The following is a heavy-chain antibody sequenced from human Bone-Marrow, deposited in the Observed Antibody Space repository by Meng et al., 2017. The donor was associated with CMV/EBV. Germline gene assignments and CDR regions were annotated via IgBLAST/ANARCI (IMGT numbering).Heavy chain of an antibody. CDR1: GVTFSDHY. Sequence: SGVTFSDHYMRWSRQAPGKGLEWVSYISSIGSTIYYAASVKGRFPISRDNAKNSLYLQMNSLRAEDTAVYYCARGTGIAARPRAFDYWGQGTLVTVSS. J-gene: IGHJ4*02. CDR2: ISSIGSTI. D-gene: IGHD6-6*01. CDR3: ARGTGIAARPRAFDY. V-gene: IGHV3-11*04.